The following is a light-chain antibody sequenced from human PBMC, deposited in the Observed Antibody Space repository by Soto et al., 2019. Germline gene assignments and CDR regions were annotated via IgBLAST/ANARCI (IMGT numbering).Light chain of an antibody. V-gene: IGKV3-11*01. Sequence: EIVFTQSPAPPSLSPGERATPSCRASPSVTNFLAWYQQKPGQAPRLLIYGAFNRATGIPARFSGSGSGTDFTLTISSLEPEDSAIYYCQQRNIWPPVTFGQGTRLEIK. CDR3: QQRNIWPPVT. CDR2: GAF. J-gene: IGKJ5*01. CDR1: PSVTNF.